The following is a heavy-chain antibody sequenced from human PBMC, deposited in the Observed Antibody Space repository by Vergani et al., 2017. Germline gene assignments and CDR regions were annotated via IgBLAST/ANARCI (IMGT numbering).Heavy chain of an antibody. CDR3: ASSSSRRYFDY. CDR1: GGSISSYY. D-gene: IGHD6-6*01. Sequence: QVQLQESGPGLVKPSETLSLTCTVSGGSISSYYWSWIRQPPGKGLEWIGYIYYSGSTKYNPSLKSRVTISVDTSKNQFSLKLSSVTAADTAVYYCASSSSRRYFDYWGQGTLVTVSS. CDR2: IYYSGST. J-gene: IGHJ4*02. V-gene: IGHV4-59*01.